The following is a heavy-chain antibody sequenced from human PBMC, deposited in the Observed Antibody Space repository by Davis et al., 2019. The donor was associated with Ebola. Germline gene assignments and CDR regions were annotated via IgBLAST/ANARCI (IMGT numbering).Heavy chain of an antibody. CDR2: FYYSGTT. CDR1: GGSFKSYY. V-gene: IGHV4-59*08. CDR3: ARQAEGFDY. J-gene: IGHJ4*02. Sequence: SETLSLTCAVYGGSFKSYYWNWIRQPPGKGLEWIGYFYYSGTTDYNPSLKSRVTISVDKSRNQFSLKVTSVTAADTAVYYCARQAEGFDYWGQGTLVTVSS.